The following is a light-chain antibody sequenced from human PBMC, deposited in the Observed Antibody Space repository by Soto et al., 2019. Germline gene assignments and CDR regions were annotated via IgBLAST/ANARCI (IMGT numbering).Light chain of an antibody. J-gene: IGLJ1*01. CDR1: SSEVVGYNY. CDR3: CSYGGRNTYV. CDR2: DVS. Sequence: QSSLTQPRSASGSPGQSIPISCTGTSSEVVGYNYVSWYQQHPAKAPKLIIFDVSKRPSGVPNRSSGSKSGNTASLTISGLRAEDEAYYYCCSYGGRNTYVFGTGTQLTVL. V-gene: IGLV2-11*01.